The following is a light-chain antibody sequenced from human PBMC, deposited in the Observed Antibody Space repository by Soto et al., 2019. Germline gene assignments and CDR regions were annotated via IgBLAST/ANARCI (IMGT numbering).Light chain of an antibody. J-gene: IGKJ5*01. Sequence: EIVLTQSPGTLSLSPGERATLSCRASQSVSSSYLAWYQQKPGQAPRPLMYDASSRATGIPARFSGSGSGTDFTLTISSLEPEDFAVYYCQQRFNWPITFGQGTRLEIK. CDR1: QSVSSSY. CDR2: DAS. V-gene: IGKV3D-20*02. CDR3: QQRFNWPIT.